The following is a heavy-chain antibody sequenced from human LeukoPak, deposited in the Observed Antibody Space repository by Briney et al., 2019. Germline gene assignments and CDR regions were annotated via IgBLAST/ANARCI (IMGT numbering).Heavy chain of an antibody. CDR1: GFTFSSYG. CDR3: AKVVRIVGATFCAHRFDY. CDR2: IRNDGSNK. J-gene: IGHJ4*02. Sequence: GGSLRLSCAASGFTFSSYGMHWVRQAPGKGLEWVAFIRNDGSNKYYADSVKGRFTISRDNSKNTLYLQMNSLRAEDTAVYYCAKVVRIVGATFCAHRFDYWGQGTLVTVSS. D-gene: IGHD1-26*01. V-gene: IGHV3-30*02.